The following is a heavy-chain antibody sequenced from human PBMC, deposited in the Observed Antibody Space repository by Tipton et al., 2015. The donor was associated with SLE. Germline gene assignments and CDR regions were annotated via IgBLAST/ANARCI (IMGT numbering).Heavy chain of an antibody. Sequence: TLSLTCTVSGGSISSHYWSWIRQPPGKGLEWIGYIYYSGSTNYNPSLKSRVTISVDRAKNQFSLKLRSVTAADTAVYYCARIGYRAYFQHWGQGTLVTVSS. CDR2: IYYSGST. D-gene: IGHD6-25*01. CDR3: ARIGYRAYFQH. J-gene: IGHJ1*01. V-gene: IGHV4-59*11. CDR1: GGSISSHY.